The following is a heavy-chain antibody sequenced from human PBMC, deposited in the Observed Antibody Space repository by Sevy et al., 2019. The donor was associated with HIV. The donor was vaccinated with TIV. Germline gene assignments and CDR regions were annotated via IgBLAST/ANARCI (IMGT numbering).Heavy chain of an antibody. J-gene: IGHJ6*02. CDR1: GGSISSGGYY. D-gene: IGHD3-3*01. V-gene: IGHV4-31*03. CDR3: ARALYCDFWSGHAYGMDV. CDR2: IYYSGST. Sequence: SETLSLTCTVSGGSISSGGYYWSWIRQHPGKGLEWIGYIYYSGSTYYNPSLKSRVTISVDTSKNQFSLKLSSVTAADTAVYYCARALYCDFWSGHAYGMDVWGQGTTVTVSS.